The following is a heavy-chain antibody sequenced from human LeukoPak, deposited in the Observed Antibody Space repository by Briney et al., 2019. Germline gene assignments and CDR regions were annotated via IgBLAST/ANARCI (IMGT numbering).Heavy chain of an antibody. CDR3: ARSAYSSGWYWRAFDI. CDR1: AFTFRSYA. J-gene: IGHJ3*02. V-gene: IGHV3-64*01. D-gene: IGHD6-19*01. Sequence: GGSLRLSCAASAFTFRSYAMHWVRSAQGNGLASVSAISSNGGSTYYANSVKGRFTISRDNSKNTLYLQMGSLRAEDMAVYYCARSAYSSGWYWRAFDIWGQGTMVTVSS. CDR2: ISSNGGST.